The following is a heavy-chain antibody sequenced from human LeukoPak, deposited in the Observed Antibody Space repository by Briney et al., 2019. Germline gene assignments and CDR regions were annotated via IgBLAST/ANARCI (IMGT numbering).Heavy chain of an antibody. CDR1: GGSFSGYY. CDR3: ARGPLGGESFDI. CDR2: INHSGST. V-gene: IGHV4-34*01. Sequence: KPSETLSLTCAVYGGSFSGYYWSWIRQPPGKGLEWIGEINHSGSTNYNPSLKSRVTISVDTSKNQFSLKLSSVTAADTAVYYCARGPLGGESFDIWGQGTMVTVSS. J-gene: IGHJ3*02. D-gene: IGHD3-16*01.